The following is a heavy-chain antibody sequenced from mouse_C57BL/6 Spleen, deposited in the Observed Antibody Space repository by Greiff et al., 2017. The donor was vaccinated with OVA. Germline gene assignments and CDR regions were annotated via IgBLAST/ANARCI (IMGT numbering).Heavy chain of an antibody. D-gene: IGHD1-3*01. J-gene: IGHJ1*03. V-gene: IGHV10-1*01. CDR3: GRPLNDDCYFDV. CDR2: IRSKSNNYAT. Sequence: GGGLVQPKGSLKLSCAASGFSFNTYAMNWVRQAPGKGLEWVARIRSKSNNYATYYADSVKDRFTISRDDPESMLYLHMNTLKTAEAAVDYCGRPLNDDCYFDVWGTGTTVTVSS. CDR1: GFSFNTYA.